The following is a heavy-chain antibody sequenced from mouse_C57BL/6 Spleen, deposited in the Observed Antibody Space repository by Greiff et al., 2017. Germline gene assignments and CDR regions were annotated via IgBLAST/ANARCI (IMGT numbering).Heavy chain of an antibody. Sequence: EVKLMESGGGLVKPGGSLKLSCAASGFTFSSYAMSWVRQTPEQRLEWVATISDGGSYTYYPDNVKGRFTIARDNAKNNLYLQMSHLKSEDTAMYYGARDRGRGRFAYWGQGTLVTVSA. CDR1: GFTFSSYA. J-gene: IGHJ3*01. CDR3: ARDRGRGRFAY. V-gene: IGHV5-4*01. CDR2: ISDGGSYT.